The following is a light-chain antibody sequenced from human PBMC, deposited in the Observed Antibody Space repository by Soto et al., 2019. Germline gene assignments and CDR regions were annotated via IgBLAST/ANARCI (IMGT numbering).Light chain of an antibody. CDR1: ISDVGAYNY. V-gene: IGLV2-14*01. CDR2: EVS. CDR3: QSYDSSLSGFYV. Sequence: QSVLTQPASVSGSPGQSITISCTGSISDVGAYNYVSWYQQHPGKAPKLMIYEVSNRPSGVAFRFSGSKSGNTASLTISGLQAEDEGDYYCQSYDSSLSGFYVFGTGTKVTVL. J-gene: IGLJ1*01.